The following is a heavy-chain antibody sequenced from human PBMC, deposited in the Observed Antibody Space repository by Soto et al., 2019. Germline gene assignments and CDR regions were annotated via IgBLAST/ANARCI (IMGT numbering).Heavy chain of an antibody. Sequence: PGGSLRLSCAASGFTFSSYGMHWVRQAPGKGLEWVAVIWYDGSNKCYADSVKGRFTISRDNSKNTLYLQMDSLRVEDTAVYYCARGHSYGPLDSWGQGTLVTVSS. CDR1: GFTFSSYG. J-gene: IGHJ4*02. CDR3: ARGHSYGPLDS. CDR2: IWYDGSNK. V-gene: IGHV3-33*01. D-gene: IGHD5-18*01.